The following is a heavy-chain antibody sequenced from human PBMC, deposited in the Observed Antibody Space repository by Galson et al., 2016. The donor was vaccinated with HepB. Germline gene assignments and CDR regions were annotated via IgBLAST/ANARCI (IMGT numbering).Heavy chain of an antibody. J-gene: IGHJ4*02. D-gene: IGHD6-19*01. CDR3: ARGTQWLPPDD. Sequence: SVKVSCKASGGTFSSSTIHWVRQAPGQGLEWMGGILPMLGLTNLAQNFPARVPFPADNSASAVYMEFNDLTSEDAAIYFGARGTQWLPPDDWGQGTLVTVS. CDR1: GGTFSSST. V-gene: IGHV1-69*10. CDR2: ILPMLGLT.